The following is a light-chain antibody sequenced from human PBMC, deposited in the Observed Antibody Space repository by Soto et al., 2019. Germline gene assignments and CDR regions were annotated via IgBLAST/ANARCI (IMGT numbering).Light chain of an antibody. V-gene: IGLV2-23*01. J-gene: IGLJ3*02. CDR1: SSDAGNYNF. Sequence: QSALTQPASVSGSPGQSITISCTGTSSDAGNYNFVSWYQQHPGKAPKVIIYEDSTRASGVSTRISGSKSGNTASLTISGLQAEDEADYYCCSYPGSSTSWVFGGGTKVTVL. CDR3: CSYPGSSTSWV. CDR2: EDS.